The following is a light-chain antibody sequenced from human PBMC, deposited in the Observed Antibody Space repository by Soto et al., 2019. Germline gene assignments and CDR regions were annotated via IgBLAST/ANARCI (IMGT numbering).Light chain of an antibody. CDR3: QHYYLPPRT. J-gene: IGKJ1*01. Sequence: EIVLTQSPAPLSLSPGERATLSWMASQSFSNNIPWYHQKPRRAPRLLIYRTSTTATSIPARLSGSGSGTDFTLTTSTLQAEDVAVYYCQHYYLPPRTFGQGTKVDI. V-gene: IGKV3D-15*01. CDR2: RTS. CDR1: QSFSNN.